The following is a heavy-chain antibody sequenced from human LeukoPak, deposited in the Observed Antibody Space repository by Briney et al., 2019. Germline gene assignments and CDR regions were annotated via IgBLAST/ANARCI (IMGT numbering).Heavy chain of an antibody. V-gene: IGHV3-21*01. CDR1: GFTLSSYS. D-gene: IGHD3-3*01. Sequence: GGSLRHSCAASGFTLSSYSMNWVRQAPGKGLEWVSSISSSSSYIYYADSVKGRFTISRDNAKNSLYLQMNGLRAEDTAVYYCARDRGYDFWSGLFDYWGQGTLVTVSS. CDR2: ISSSSSYI. CDR3: ARDRGYDFWSGLFDY. J-gene: IGHJ4*02.